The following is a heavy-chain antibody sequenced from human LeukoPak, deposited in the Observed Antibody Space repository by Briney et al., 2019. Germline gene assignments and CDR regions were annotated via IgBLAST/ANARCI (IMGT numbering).Heavy chain of an antibody. CDR1: EITFSSYA. CDR3: AKRTAPTFDY. V-gene: IGHV3-23*01. J-gene: IGHJ4*02. CDR2: ISGSGGST. D-gene: IGHD2-21*02. Sequence: PGGSLRLSCAASEITFSSYAMSWVRQAPGKGLEWVSAISGSGGSTYYADSVKGRFTISRDNSKNTLYLQMNSLRAEDTAVYYCAKRTAPTFDYWGQGTLVTVSS.